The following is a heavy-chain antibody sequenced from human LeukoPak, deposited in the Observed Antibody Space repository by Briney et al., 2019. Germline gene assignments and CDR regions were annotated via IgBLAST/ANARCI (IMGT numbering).Heavy chain of an antibody. V-gene: IGHV4-59*08. Sequence: SETLSLTCTVSGGSISSYYWSWIRQPPGKGLEWIGYIYYSGSTNYNPSLKSRVTISVDTSKNQFSLKLSSVTAADTAVYYCARQGRITIFGVATDGRFDPWGQGTLVTVSS. CDR2: IYYSGST. J-gene: IGHJ5*02. CDR3: ARQGRITIFGVATDGRFDP. CDR1: GGSISSYY. D-gene: IGHD3-3*01.